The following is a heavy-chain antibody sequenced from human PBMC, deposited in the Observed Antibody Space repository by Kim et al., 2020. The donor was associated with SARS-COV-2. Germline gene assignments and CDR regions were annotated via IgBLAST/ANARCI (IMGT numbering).Heavy chain of an antibody. V-gene: IGHV3-74*01. Sequence: TNSADSVKGRFTISRDDAKNTVYLQLDSLRAEDTAVYYCARDSRYSMDVWGQGTTVIVSS. J-gene: IGHJ6*02. CDR3: ARDSRYSMDV. CDR2: T.